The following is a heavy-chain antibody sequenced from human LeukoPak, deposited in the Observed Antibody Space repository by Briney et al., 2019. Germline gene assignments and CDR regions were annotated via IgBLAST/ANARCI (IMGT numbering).Heavy chain of an antibody. Sequence: SETLSLTCTVSGGSISSGSYYWSWIRQPAGKGLEWIGRIYTSGSTNYNPSLKSRVTISVDTSKNQFSLKLSSVTAADTAVYYCASGLWDGYNYGGDYWGQGTLVTVSS. V-gene: IGHV4-61*02. D-gene: IGHD5-24*01. CDR3: ASGLWDGYNYGGDY. J-gene: IGHJ4*02. CDR1: GGSISSGSYY. CDR2: IYTSGST.